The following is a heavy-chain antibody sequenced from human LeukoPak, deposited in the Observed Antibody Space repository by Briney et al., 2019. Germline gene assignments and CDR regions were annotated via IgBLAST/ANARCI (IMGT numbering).Heavy chain of an antibody. J-gene: IGHJ6*02. Sequence: PGRSLRLSCAASGFTFDDYAMHWVRQAPGKGLEWVSGISWNSGGIGYADSVKGRFTISRDNAKNSLYLQMNSLRAEGTALYYCAKDLSHGSSSFSAYYYYGMDVWGQGTTVTVSS. CDR3: AKDLSHGSSSFSAYYYYGMDV. V-gene: IGHV3-9*01. CDR1: GFTFDDYA. D-gene: IGHD6-6*01. CDR2: ISWNSGGI.